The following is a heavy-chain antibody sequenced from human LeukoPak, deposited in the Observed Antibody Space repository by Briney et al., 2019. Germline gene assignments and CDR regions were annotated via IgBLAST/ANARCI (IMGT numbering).Heavy chain of an antibody. CDR2: IASGGSPI. CDR1: GFAFSTSE. V-gene: IGHV3-48*03. Sequence: GGSLRLSCAASGFAFSTSEMSWVRQAPGKGLEWVSYIASGGSPIYYADSVKGRFTISRDNAKNSVCLQMKSLRAEDTAVYYCAREDTADAFDIWGQGTMVTVSS. J-gene: IGHJ3*02. CDR3: AREDTADAFDI.